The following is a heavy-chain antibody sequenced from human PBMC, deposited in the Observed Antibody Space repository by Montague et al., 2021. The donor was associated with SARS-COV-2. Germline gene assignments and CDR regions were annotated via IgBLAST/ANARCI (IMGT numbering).Heavy chain of an antibody. CDR3: ARVGRQQLVRLSGMDV. CDR2: IYYSGST. CDR1: VGSISSSSYY. V-gene: IGHV4-39*07. J-gene: IGHJ6*02. Sequence: SETLSLTCTVSVGSISSSSYYWGWIRHPPGKGLEWIGSIYYSGSTYYNPSLKSRVTISVDTSKNQFSLKLSSVTAADTAVYYCARVGRQQLVRLSGMDVWGQGTTVTVS. D-gene: IGHD6-13*01.